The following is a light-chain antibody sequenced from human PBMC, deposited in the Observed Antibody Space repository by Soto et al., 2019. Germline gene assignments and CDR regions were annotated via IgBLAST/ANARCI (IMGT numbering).Light chain of an antibody. CDR3: SSYTSSGPFYV. CDR2: EVR. CDR1: SSDVGGYNY. J-gene: IGLJ1*01. Sequence: QSVLTQPASVSGSPGQSITISCTGTSSDVGGYNYVSWYQQHPVKAPKLLIYEVRNRPSGVSNRFSGSKSGNTASLTISGLQAEDEADYYCSSYTSSGPFYVFGTGTKLTVL. V-gene: IGLV2-14*01.